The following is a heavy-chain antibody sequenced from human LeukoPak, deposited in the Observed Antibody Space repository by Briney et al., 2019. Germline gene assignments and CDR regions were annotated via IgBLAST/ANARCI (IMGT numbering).Heavy chain of an antibody. CDR3: AKTMAVAGTSNGMDV. J-gene: IGHJ6*02. D-gene: IGHD6-19*01. V-gene: IGHV3-23*01. CDR1: GFTFSSYG. CDR2: ISGSGGST. Sequence: GRSLRLSCAASGFTFSSYGMHWVRQAPGKGLEWVSAISGSGGSTYYADSVKGRFTVSRDNSKNTLYLQMNSLRAEDTAVYYCAKTMAVAGTSNGMDVWGQGTTVTVSS.